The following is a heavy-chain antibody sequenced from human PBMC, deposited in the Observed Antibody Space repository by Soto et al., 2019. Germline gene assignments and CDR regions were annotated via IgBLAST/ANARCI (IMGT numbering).Heavy chain of an antibody. V-gene: IGHV4-31*03. Sequence: SETLSLTCSVSGGSGSISGHYWSWFRQHPGKGLEWIGYIYYSGSTYYNPSLESRLTISLDTSKNEFSLKLSSVTAADTAVYYCAREEGGTRGYYYIDVWGKGTTVTVSS. CDR3: AREEGGTRGYYYIDV. J-gene: IGHJ6*03. CDR2: IYYSGST. D-gene: IGHD1-1*01. CDR1: GGSGSISGHY.